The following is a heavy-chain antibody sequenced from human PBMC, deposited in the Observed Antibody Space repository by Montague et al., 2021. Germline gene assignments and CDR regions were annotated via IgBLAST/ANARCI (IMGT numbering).Heavy chain of an antibody. J-gene: IGHJ4*02. CDR2: IYHTGST. V-gene: IGHV4-4*02. Sequence: SETLSLTCAVSGGSIISSNWWSWVRQSPGKGLEWLGEIYHTGSTNYNPSLKSRLTISLDKSNNQVSLNLTSVAATDTAVYYCARMVGYCSGGHCYSDGFDYWGQGTLVTVSS. D-gene: IGHD2-15*01. CDR1: GGSIISSNW. CDR3: ARMVGYCSGGHCYSDGFDY.